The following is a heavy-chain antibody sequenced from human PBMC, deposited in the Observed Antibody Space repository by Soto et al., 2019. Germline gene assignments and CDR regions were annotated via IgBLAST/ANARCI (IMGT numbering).Heavy chain of an antibody. CDR2: ISASGGNT. D-gene: IGHD6-6*01. V-gene: IGHV3-23*01. J-gene: IGHJ3*01. Sequence: EVQLLESGGGLVRPGGSLSLSGAASEFSLSTNAWSWARQAPGKGREWVSGISASGGNTYYPDSVKGRFTTSRDNSKNTLYLQMNSLRAGDTAVYYCAKDFYSTSYSTSSFSAFDFWGQGTVVTVSS. CDR3: AKDFYSTSYSTSSFSAFDF. CDR1: EFSLSTNA.